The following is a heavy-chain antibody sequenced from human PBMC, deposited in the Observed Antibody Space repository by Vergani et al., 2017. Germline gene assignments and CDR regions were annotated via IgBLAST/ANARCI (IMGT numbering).Heavy chain of an antibody. V-gene: IGHV4-39*01. D-gene: IGHD4-23*01. J-gene: IGHJ4*02. CDR1: GGSISSSSYY. CDR2: IYYSWST. Sequence: QLQLQESGPGLVKPSETLSLTCTVSGGSISSSSYYWGWIRQPPGKGLEWIGSIYYSWSTYYNPSLKSRVTISVDTSKNQFSLKLSSVTAADTAVYYCARHRDYGGPDYWGQGTLVTVSS. CDR3: ARHRDYGGPDY.